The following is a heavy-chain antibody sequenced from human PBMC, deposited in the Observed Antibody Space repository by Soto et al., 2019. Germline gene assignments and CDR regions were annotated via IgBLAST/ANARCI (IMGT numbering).Heavy chain of an antibody. CDR2: INAGNGNT. Sequence: GASVKVSCKXSGYTFTSYAMHWVRQAPGQRLEWMGWINAGNGNTKYSQKFQGRVTITRDTSASTAYMELSSLRSEDTAVYYCARDSPLAVAHNWFDPWGQGTLVTVSS. J-gene: IGHJ5*02. V-gene: IGHV1-3*01. CDR3: ARDSPLAVAHNWFDP. CDR1: GYTFTSYA. D-gene: IGHD6-19*01.